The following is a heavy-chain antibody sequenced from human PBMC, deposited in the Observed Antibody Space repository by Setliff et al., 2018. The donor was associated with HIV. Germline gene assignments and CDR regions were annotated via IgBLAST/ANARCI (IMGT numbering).Heavy chain of an antibody. D-gene: IGHD3-22*01. CDR1: GYTFTSYG. Sequence: GASVKVSCKASGYTFTSYGISWVRQAPGQGLEWMGWISAYNGNTNYAQKLQGRVTMTTDTSTSTAYMELRSLRSDDTAVYYCAREEDPLFYDSSGYSPGYWGQGTLVTVSS. CDR3: AREEDPLFYDSSGYSPGY. V-gene: IGHV1-18*01. J-gene: IGHJ4*02. CDR2: ISAYNGNT.